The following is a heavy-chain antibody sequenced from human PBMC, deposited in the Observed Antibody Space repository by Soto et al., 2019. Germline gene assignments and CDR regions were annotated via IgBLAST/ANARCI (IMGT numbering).Heavy chain of an antibody. Sequence: QVQLQESGPGLVKPSQTLSLTCTVSGGSISSGDYYWSWIRQPPGKGLEWIGYIYYSGSTYYNPSLKNRVTISVDTSNNQFSLKLSPVSAADPAVYYWALYGGNSVYFAYWGQGTLVTVSS. CDR1: GGSISSGDYY. CDR2: IYYSGST. CDR3: ALYGGNSVYFAY. J-gene: IGHJ4*02. V-gene: IGHV4-30-4*01. D-gene: IGHD4-17*01.